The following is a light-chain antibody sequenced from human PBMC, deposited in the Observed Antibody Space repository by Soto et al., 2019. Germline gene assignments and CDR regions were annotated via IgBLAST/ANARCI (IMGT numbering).Light chain of an antibody. CDR2: EVS. CDR3: SSYEGSTNLRV. Sequence: QSVLNQPPSASGSPGQSVTISCTGTSSDVGGYNFVSWYQQHPGKAPKLMIYEVSKRPSGVPDRFSASKSGNTASLTVSGLQADDEADYYCSSYEGSTNLRVFGTGTKVTVL. CDR1: SSDVGGYNF. V-gene: IGLV2-8*01. J-gene: IGLJ1*01.